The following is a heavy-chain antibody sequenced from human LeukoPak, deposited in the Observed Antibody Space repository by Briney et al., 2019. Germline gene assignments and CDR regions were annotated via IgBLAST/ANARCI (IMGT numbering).Heavy chain of an antibody. CDR3: AKGSGGYSQFDD. CDR1: GFTFSSYA. J-gene: IGHJ4*02. CDR2: ISGSGYST. V-gene: IGHV3-23*01. Sequence: GGSLRLSCAASGFTFSSYAMSWVRQAPGKGLEWVSGISGSGYSTNYADSVKGRFTISRDNSKNTLFLQMISLRAEDTAIYYCAKGSGGYSQFDDWGQGTLVTVSS. D-gene: IGHD2-15*01.